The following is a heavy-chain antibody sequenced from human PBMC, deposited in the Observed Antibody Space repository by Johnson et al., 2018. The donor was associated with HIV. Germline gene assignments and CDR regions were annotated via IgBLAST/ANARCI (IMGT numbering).Heavy chain of an antibody. J-gene: IGHJ3*02. Sequence: QVQLVESGGGLVQSGGSLRLSCAASGFTFSSYGMHWVRQAPGKGLEWVAVISYDGSNKYYADSVKGRFTISRDNTRNTLYLQMNILRAEDTAVYYCAREGPSDAFDIWGQGTMVTVSS. CDR2: ISYDGSNK. CDR3: AREGPSDAFDI. CDR1: GFTFSSYG. V-gene: IGHV3-33*05.